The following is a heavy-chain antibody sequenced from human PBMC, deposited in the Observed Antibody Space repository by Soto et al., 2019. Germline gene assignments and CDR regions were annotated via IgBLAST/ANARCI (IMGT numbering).Heavy chain of an antibody. CDR2: INTDGSNI. V-gene: IGHV3-74*01. J-gene: IGHJ6*02. Sequence: VGSLRLSCAASGFTFSSYWMHWVRQAPGKGLVWVSRINTDGSNIRYADSVKGRFTISRDNAKNTLYLQMNSLRAEDTAVYYCARDGLYYYGMDVWGQGTTVTVSS. CDR1: GFTFSSYW. CDR3: ARDGLYYYGMDV.